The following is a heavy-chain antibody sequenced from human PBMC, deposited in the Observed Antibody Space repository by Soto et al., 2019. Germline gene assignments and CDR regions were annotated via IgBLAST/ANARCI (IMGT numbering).Heavy chain of an antibody. CDR2: INPYNGNR. D-gene: IGHD3-22*01. Sequence: QVQLVQSGAELRKPGASVKVSCKGSGYSFSSYGINWVRQAPGQGLEWMGWINPYNGNRNYAQKFEDRVTMTTVTSANKAYMELRRLKSDDTATYYCARDRLRGYDNSGFYSWGQGTLVNVSS. V-gene: IGHV1-18*01. J-gene: IGHJ5*01. CDR3: ARDRLRGYDNSGFYS. CDR1: GYSFSSYG.